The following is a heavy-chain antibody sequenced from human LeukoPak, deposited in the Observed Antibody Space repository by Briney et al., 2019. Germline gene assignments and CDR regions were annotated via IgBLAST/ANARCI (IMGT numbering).Heavy chain of an antibody. V-gene: IGHV1-24*01. J-gene: IGHJ5*02. CDR2: FDPEDGET. CDR1: GYTLTELS. CDR3: ASTYSIPQQRWFDP. D-gene: IGHD4-11*01. Sequence: ASVKVSCKVSGYTLTELSMHWVRQAPGKGLEWMGGFDPEDGETIYAQKFQGRVTMTEDTSTDTAYMELSSLRSEDTAVYYCASTYSIPQQRWFDPWGQGTLVTVSS.